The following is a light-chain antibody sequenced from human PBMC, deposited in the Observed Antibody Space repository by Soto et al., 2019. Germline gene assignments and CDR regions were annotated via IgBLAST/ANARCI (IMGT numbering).Light chain of an antibody. CDR2: KVS. V-gene: IGLV2-14*01. CDR1: SSDIGGYNY. J-gene: IGLJ1*01. CDR3: SSYTSSTLGV. Sequence: QSVLTQHASVSGSPGQSITISCTGTSSDIGGYNYVSWYQQRPGEVPKLMIYKVSSRPSGVSSRFSGSKSGNTASLTISGLQAEDEADYYCSSYTSSTLGVFGTGTKVTVL.